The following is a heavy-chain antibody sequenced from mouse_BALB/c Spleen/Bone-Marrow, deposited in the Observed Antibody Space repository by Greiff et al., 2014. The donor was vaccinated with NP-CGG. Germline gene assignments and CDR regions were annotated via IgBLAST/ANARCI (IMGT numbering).Heavy chain of an antibody. D-gene: IGHD2-14*01. V-gene: IGHV5-9-3*01. J-gene: IGHJ4*01. CDR2: ISSGGTYT. Sequence: VQLQQSGGGLVKPGGSLKLSCAASGFTFSTYAMSWVRQTPEKRLEWVATISSGGTYTYXXXXXXXXFTIARDNAKNTLYLQMSSLRSEDTAICYGARTPYYRYDDYDAMDYWGRGTSVTVSS. CDR1: GFTFSTYA. CDR3: ARTPYYRYDDYDAMDY.